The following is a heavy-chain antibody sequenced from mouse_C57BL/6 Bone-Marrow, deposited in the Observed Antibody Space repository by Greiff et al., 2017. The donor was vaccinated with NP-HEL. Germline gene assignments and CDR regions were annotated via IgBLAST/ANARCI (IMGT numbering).Heavy chain of an antibody. CDR1: GYAFSSSW. CDR3: AWLRRNYYAMDY. Sequence: QVQLKQSGPELVKPGASVKISCKASGYAFSSSWMNWVKQRPGKGLEWIGRIYPGDGDTNYNGKFKGKATLTADKSSSTAYMQLSSLTSEDSAVYFCAWLRRNYYAMDYWGQGTSVTVSS. J-gene: IGHJ4*01. CDR2: IYPGDGDT. D-gene: IGHD2-2*01. V-gene: IGHV1-82*01.